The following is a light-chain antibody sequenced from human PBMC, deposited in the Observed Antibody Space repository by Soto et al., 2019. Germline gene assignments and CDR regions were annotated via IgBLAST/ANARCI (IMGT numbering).Light chain of an antibody. Sequence: QSVLTQPASVSGSPGQSITFSCTGTSNDIGGYNYVSWYQQHPGKAPKRMIFDVSNRPSGVSYRFSGSKSGNTASLTISGLQAEDEADYYCSSYTSSSTLLFGGGTKLTV. CDR3: SSYTSSSTLL. CDR1: SNDIGGYNY. CDR2: DVS. V-gene: IGLV2-14*01. J-gene: IGLJ2*01.